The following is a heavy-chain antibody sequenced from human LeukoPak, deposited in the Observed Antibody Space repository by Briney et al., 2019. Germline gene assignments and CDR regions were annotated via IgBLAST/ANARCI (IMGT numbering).Heavy chain of an antibody. CDR3: ARDRRIAAAGTYYYYGMDV. V-gene: IGHV1-46*01. D-gene: IGHD6-13*01. CDR1: GYTFTSYY. J-gene: IGHJ6*02. Sequence: ASVKVSCKASGYTFTSYYMHWVRQAPGQGLEWMGIINPSGGSTSYAQKFQGRVTMTRDTSTSTVYMELSSLRSEDTAVYYCARDRRIAAAGTYYYYGMDVWGQGTTVTVSS. CDR2: INPSGGST.